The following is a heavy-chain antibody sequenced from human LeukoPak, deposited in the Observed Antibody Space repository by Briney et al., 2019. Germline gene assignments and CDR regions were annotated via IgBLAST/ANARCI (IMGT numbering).Heavy chain of an antibody. J-gene: IGHJ3*02. Sequence: ASVKVSCKASGYTFTSYALHWVRQAPGQRLEWMGWSNAGNGNTKYSEKFQGRVTITGHTSASTAYMELSSLRSEDAAVYYCARDHYYASSGAVAFDIWGQGTMVTVSS. CDR1: GYTFTSYA. V-gene: IGHV1-3*01. CDR2: SNAGNGNT. D-gene: IGHD3-22*01. CDR3: ARDHYYASSGAVAFDI.